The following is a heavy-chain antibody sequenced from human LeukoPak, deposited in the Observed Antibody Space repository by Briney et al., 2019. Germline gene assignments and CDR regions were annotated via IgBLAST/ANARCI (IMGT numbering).Heavy chain of an antibody. CDR3: ARGSSLFDG. CDR1: GVTFSRYA. CDR2: ISYDGSNR. J-gene: IGHJ4*01. V-gene: IGHV3-30*01. D-gene: IGHD6-13*01. Sequence: QPGGSLRLSCAASGVTFSRYAMHWVRQAPGKGLEWLAVISYDGSNRYYADSVTGRFTISRDNSKSTLCLQMNSLRAEDTAVYYCARGSSLFDGWGQGTLVTVSS.